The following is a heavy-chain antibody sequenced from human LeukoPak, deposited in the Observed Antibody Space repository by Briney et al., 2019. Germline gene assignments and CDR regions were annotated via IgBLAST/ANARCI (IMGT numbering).Heavy chain of an antibody. CDR3: ARDISGYSSGWDYYYYYMDV. D-gene: IGHD6-19*01. CDR1: GGTFSSYA. Sequence: ASVKVSCKASGGTFSSYAISWVRQAPGQGLEWMGGIIPIFGTANYAQKFQGRVTITTDESTSTAYMELSSLRSEDTAVYYCARDISGYSSGWDYYYYYMDVWGKGTTVTVSS. V-gene: IGHV1-69*05. CDR2: IIPIFGTA. J-gene: IGHJ6*03.